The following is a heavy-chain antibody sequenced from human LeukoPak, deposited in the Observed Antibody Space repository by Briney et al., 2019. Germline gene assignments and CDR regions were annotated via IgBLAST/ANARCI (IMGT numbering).Heavy chain of an antibody. J-gene: IGHJ3*02. CDR2: NYYSGST. V-gene: IGHV4-59*08. Sequence: PSETLSLTCTVSGGSISSYYWSWIRQPPGKGLEWIGYNYYSGSTNYNPSLKSRVTISVDTSKTQFSLKLSSVTAADTAVYYCARHDSSGPYNAFDIWGQGTMVTVSS. CDR1: GGSISSYY. D-gene: IGHD3-22*01. CDR3: ARHDSSGPYNAFDI.